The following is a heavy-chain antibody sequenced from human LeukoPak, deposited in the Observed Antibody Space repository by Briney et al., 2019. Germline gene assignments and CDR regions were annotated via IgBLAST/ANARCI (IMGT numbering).Heavy chain of an antibody. CDR3: AKAPASRTCSSCDYFDY. V-gene: IGHV3-11*01. CDR2: LTNSGSTI. J-gene: IGHJ4*02. CDR1: GFAFNEHY. D-gene: IGHD2-2*01. Sequence: GGSLRLSCEFSGFAFNEHYMGWIRQAPGKGLEWISYLTNSGSTIYYVDSVRGRFTVSRDNARSSLYLQMNSLRAEDTAMYYCAKAPASRTCSSCDYFDYWGQGILVTVSS.